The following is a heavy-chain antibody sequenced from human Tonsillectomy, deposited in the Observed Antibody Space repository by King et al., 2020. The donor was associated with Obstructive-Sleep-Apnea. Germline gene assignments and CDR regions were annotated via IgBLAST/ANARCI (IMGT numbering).Heavy chain of an antibody. V-gene: IGHV1-46*01. D-gene: IGHD6-13*01. Sequence: QLVQSGAEVKKPVASVNVSCKASGEAFTSYYMHWCRQAPGQGLEWMGIINPSGGSTSSSQKFQGRVTMTWGTSTSTCYMELSSLRSEDTAVYYCARDLKAAAAHESFDYWGQGTLVTISS. CDR1: GEAFTSYY. J-gene: IGHJ4*02. CDR3: ARDLKAAAAHESFDY. CDR2: INPSGGST.